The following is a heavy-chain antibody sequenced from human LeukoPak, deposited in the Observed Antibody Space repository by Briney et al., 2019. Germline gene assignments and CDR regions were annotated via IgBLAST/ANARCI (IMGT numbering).Heavy chain of an antibody. J-gene: IGHJ4*02. CDR3: ANVETLTTAYFDD. Sequence: PSETLSLTCAVSGYSFSSAYRGGWIRRPPGEGLEWIGTIYDTGRIYYNPSLKGRVTISVDTSKDQFSLTLPSVTAADTAVYYCANVETLTTAYFDDWGQGTLVTVSS. D-gene: IGHD4-17*01. V-gene: IGHV4-38-2*01. CDR2: IYDTGRI. CDR1: GYSFSSAYR.